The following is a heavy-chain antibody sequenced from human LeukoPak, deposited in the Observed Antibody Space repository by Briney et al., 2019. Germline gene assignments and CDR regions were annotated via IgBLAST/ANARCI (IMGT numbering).Heavy chain of an antibody. D-gene: IGHD4-17*01. CDR3: ARDWSHGDPLDY. V-gene: IGHV3-48*04. J-gene: IGHJ4*02. CDR1: GFTFSSYS. CDR2: ISSSSSTI. Sequence: PGGSLRLSCAASGFTFSSYSMNWVRQAPGKGLEWVSSISSSSSTIYYADSVKGRFTISRDNAKNSLYLQMNSLRAEDTAVYYCARDWSHGDPLDYWGQGTLVTVSS.